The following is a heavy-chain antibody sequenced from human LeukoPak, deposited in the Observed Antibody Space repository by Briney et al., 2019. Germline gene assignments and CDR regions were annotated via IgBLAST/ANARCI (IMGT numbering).Heavy chain of an antibody. J-gene: IGHJ6*03. CDR3: ARGVSTVTTQGKRWYYYYYYMDV. V-gene: IGHV4-61*08. D-gene: IGHD4-17*01. Sequence: SETLSLTCTVSDNSISSGDYYWSWIRQPPGKGLEWIGYIYYSGSTNYNPSLKSRVTISVDTSKNQFSLKLSSVTAADTAVYYCARGVSTVTTQGKRWYYYYYYMDVWGKGTTVTISS. CDR1: DNSISSGDYY. CDR2: IYYSGST.